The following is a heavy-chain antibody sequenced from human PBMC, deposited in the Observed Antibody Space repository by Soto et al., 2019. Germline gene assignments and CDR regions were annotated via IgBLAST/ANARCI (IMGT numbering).Heavy chain of an antibody. Sequence: PGGSLRLSCAASGFTFSSYSMNWVRQAPGKRLEWVSYISSSSSTIYYADSVKGRFTISRDNAKNSLYLQMNSLRAEDTAVYYCARALYGDSSYMDVWGKGTTVTVSS. CDR3: ARALYGDSSYMDV. V-gene: IGHV3-48*01. CDR2: ISSSSSTI. CDR1: GFTFSSYS. D-gene: IGHD4-17*01. J-gene: IGHJ6*03.